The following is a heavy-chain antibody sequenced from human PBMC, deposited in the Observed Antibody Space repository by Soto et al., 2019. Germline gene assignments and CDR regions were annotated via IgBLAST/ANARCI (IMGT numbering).Heavy chain of an antibody. CDR2: ISAYNGDT. J-gene: IGHJ6*02. V-gene: IGHV1-18*01. CDR1: GYTFTSYG. CDR3: ARDKGGIVVVVAAKYYGMDV. Sequence: QVQLVQSGAEVKKPGASVKVSCKASGYTFTSYGISWVRQAPGQGLEWMGWISAYNGDTNYAQKLQGRVTMTTDTSTSTAYMELMSLRSDDTAVYYCARDKGGIVVVVAAKYYGMDVWGQGPTVTVSS. D-gene: IGHD2-15*01.